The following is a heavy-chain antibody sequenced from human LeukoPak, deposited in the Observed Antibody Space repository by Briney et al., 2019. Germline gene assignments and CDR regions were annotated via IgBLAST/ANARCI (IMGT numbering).Heavy chain of an antibody. CDR2: IKQDGGEK. V-gene: IGHV3-7*01. Sequence: PGGSLRLSCAASGFTFSSYWMSWVRQAPGKGLEWVANIKQDGGEKYYVDSVKGRFTISRDNAKNSLYLQMNSLRAEDTAVYYCARDTSPNSSGWCFDYWGQGTLVTVSS. CDR1: GFTFSSYW. CDR3: ARDTSPNSSGWCFDY. J-gene: IGHJ4*02. D-gene: IGHD6-19*01.